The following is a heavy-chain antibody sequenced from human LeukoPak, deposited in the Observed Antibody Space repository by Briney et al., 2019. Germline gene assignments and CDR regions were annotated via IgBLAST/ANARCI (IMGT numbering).Heavy chain of an antibody. CDR1: GFTFSSYA. J-gene: IGHJ4*02. Sequence: GRSLRLSCAASGFTFSSYAMHWVRQAPGKGLEWVAVISYDGSNKYYADSVKGRFTISRDNSKNTLYLQMNSLRAEDTAVYYCARAPTYSSSWSYYFDYWGQGTLVTVSS. D-gene: IGHD6-13*01. CDR3: ARAPTYSSSWSYYFDY. CDR2: ISYDGSNK. V-gene: IGHV3-30-3*01.